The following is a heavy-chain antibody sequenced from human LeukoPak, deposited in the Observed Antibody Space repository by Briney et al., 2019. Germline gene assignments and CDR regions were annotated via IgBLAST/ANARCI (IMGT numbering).Heavy chain of an antibody. Sequence: SETLSLTCTVSGGSITSSGHYWGWIRQPPGKGLEWIGSIYYSGATYHNPSLKSRLTISVDTPKNQFSLKLSSVTAADTAVYYCARHKWLEPTDYWGQGTLVTVSS. CDR3: ARHKWLEPTDY. V-gene: IGHV4-39*01. CDR2: IYYSGAT. J-gene: IGHJ4*02. CDR1: GGSITSSGHY. D-gene: IGHD6-19*01.